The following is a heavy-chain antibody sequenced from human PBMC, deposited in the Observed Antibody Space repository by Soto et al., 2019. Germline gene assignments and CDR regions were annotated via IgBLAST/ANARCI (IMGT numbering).Heavy chain of an antibody. D-gene: IGHD3-3*01. Sequence: GGSLRLSCAASGFTFSSYSMNWVRQAPGKGLEWVSSISSSSSYIYYADSVKGRFTISRDNAKNSLYLQMNSLRAEDTAVYYCARVGTLDDFWSGYSHWGQGTLVTVSS. V-gene: IGHV3-21*01. CDR2: ISSSSSYI. CDR3: ARVGTLDDFWSGYSH. CDR1: GFTFSSYS. J-gene: IGHJ4*02.